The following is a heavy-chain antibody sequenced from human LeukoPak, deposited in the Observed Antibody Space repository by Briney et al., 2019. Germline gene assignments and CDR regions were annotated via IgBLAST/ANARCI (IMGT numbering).Heavy chain of an antibody. D-gene: IGHD3-22*01. Sequence: ASVKVSCKASGGTFSSYAISWVRQAPGQRLEWMGRIIPILGIANYAQKFQGRVTITADKSTSTAYMELSSLRSEDTAVYYCATLHNYDSSGYDDYWGQGTLVTVSS. CDR3: ATLHNYDSSGYDDY. CDR1: GGTFSSYA. J-gene: IGHJ4*02. CDR2: IIPILGIA. V-gene: IGHV1-69*04.